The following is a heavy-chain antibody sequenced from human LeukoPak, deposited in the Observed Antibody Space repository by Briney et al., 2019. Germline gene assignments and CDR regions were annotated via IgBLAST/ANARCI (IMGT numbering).Heavy chain of an antibody. CDR1: GFTFSSYA. V-gene: IGHV3-30-3*01. CDR3: ARDPPYSSSWYHFDY. J-gene: IGHJ4*02. Sequence: PGRSLRLSCAASGFTFSSYAMHWVRQAPGKGLEWVAVISYDGSNKYYADSVKGRFTISRDNSKNTLYLQMNSLRAEDTAVYYCARDPPYSSSWYHFDYCGQGTLVTVSS. CDR2: ISYDGSNK. D-gene: IGHD6-13*01.